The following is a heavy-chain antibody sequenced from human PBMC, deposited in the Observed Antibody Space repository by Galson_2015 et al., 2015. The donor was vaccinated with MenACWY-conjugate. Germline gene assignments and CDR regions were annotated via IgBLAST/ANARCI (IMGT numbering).Heavy chain of an antibody. Sequence: SLRLSCAASGFTFNSYTMHWVRQAPGKGLEWVAVMSYDGSNKYYADSVKGRFTISRDNSKNTLYLQMDSLRAEDTAVYYCARGRGRPLAHAFDIWSQGTMVTVSS. CDR1: GFTFNSYT. V-gene: IGHV3-30*01. CDR3: ARGRGRPLAHAFDI. J-gene: IGHJ3*02. D-gene: IGHD6-6*01. CDR2: MSYDGSNK.